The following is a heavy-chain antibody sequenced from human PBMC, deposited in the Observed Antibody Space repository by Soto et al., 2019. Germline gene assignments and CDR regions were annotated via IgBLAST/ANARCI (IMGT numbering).Heavy chain of an antibody. D-gene: IGHD1-26*01. Sequence: SVKVSCKASGGTFSSYAISWVRQAPGQGLEWMGGIIPIFGTANCAQKFQGRVTITADESTSTAYMELSSLRSEDTAVYYCARSPKVGATTDYYYGMDVWGQGTTVTVSS. CDR2: IIPIFGTA. V-gene: IGHV1-69*13. CDR3: ARSPKVGATTDYYYGMDV. CDR1: GGTFSSYA. J-gene: IGHJ6*02.